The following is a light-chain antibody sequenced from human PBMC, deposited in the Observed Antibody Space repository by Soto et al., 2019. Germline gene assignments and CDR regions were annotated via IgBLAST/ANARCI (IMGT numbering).Light chain of an antibody. J-gene: IGKJ2*01. V-gene: IGKV3-20*01. CDR1: QSVSSSY. CDR3: QQYGSSPYT. Sequence: EIVLTQSPGALSLSPGERATLSCRASQSVSSSYLAWYQQKPGQSPRLLIYGASSRATGIPDRFSGSGSGTDFPLTISRLEPEDFEVYYCQQYGSSPYTFGQGTKVDIK. CDR2: GAS.